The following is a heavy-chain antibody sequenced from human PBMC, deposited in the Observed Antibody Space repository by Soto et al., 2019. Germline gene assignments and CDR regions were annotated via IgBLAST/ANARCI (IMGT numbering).Heavy chain of an antibody. D-gene: IGHD2-2*01. V-gene: IGHV2-5*01. Sequence: QITLKESGPTLVRPAQTLTLTCTASGFSLTTRTMTLGWFFEPPGEAPAGIALSTQYSPALQNRITFTTDTSKNRVVLTTTNLDPDDTAKYYCTLRHDSSRDQIYWGQGIQGT. CDR2: ST. J-gene: IGHJ4*02. CDR1: GFSLTTRTMT. CDR3: TLRHDSSRDQIY.